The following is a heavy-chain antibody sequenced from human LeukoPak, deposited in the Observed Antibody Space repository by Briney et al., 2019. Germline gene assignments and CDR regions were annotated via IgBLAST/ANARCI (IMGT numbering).Heavy chain of an antibody. D-gene: IGHD3-3*01. J-gene: IGHJ6*03. CDR3: AREVRRVYDFWSGYRRRGMDV. Sequence: ASVKVSCKASGYTFTSYDINWVRQATGQGLEWMGWMNPNSGNTGYAQKLQGRVTMTRNTSISTAYMELSSLRSEDTAVYYCAREVRRVYDFWSGYRRRGMDVWGKGTTVTVSS. CDR2: MNPNSGNT. CDR1: GYTFTSYD. V-gene: IGHV1-8*01.